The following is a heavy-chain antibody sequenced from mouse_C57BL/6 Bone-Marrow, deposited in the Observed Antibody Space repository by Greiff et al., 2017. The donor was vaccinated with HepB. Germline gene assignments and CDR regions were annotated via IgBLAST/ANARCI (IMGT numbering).Heavy chain of an antibody. D-gene: IGHD1-2*01. V-gene: IGHV1-42*01. Sequence: VHVKQSGPELVKPGASVKISCKASGYSFTGYYMNWVKQSPEKSLEWIGEINPSTGGTTYNQKFKAKATLTVDKSSSTAYMQLKSLTSEDSAVYYCARVALLRNDYWGQGTTLTVSS. CDR3: ARVALLRNDY. CDR2: INPSTGGT. CDR1: GYSFTGYY. J-gene: IGHJ2*01.